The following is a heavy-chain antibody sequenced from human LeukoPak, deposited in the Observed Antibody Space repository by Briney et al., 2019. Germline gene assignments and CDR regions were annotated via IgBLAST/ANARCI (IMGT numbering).Heavy chain of an antibody. CDR3: ARDVLGLLVGATMGIFDY. V-gene: IGHV3-7*01. Sequence: GGSLRLSCAASGFTFSSYWMSWVRQAPGKGLEWVANIKQDGSEKYYVDSVKGRFTISRDNAKNSLYLQMNSLRAEDTAVYYCARDVLGLLVGATMGIFDYWGQGTLVTVSS. CDR2: IKQDGSEK. J-gene: IGHJ4*02. D-gene: IGHD1-26*01. CDR1: GFTFSSYW.